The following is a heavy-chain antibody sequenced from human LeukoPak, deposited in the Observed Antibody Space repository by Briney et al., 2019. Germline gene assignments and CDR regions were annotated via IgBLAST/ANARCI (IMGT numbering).Heavy chain of an antibody. CDR3: ARGDWQQLVRRAHWFDP. D-gene: IGHD6-13*01. CDR1: GYTFTSYY. Sequence: ASMKVSCKASGYTFTSYYMHWVRQAPGQGLEWMGIINPSGGSTSYAQKFQGRVTMTRDTSTSTVYMELSSLRSEDTAVYYCARGDWQQLVRRAHWFDPWGQGTLVTVSS. J-gene: IGHJ5*02. CDR2: INPSGGST. V-gene: IGHV1-46*01.